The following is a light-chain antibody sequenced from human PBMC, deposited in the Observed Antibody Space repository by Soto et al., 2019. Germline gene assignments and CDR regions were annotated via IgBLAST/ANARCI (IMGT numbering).Light chain of an antibody. J-gene: IGLJ2*01. CDR2: DVS. V-gene: IGLV2-14*03. CDR3: SSYTTSSTVV. Sequence: QSVLTQPASVSGSPGRSITISCTGTSSNVGGYNYVSWYQQHPGKAPKLLIYDVSNRTAGVSSRFSASNSGNTASLTISGLQAEDEADYNCSSYTTSSTVVFGGGTKLTVL. CDR1: SSNVGGYNY.